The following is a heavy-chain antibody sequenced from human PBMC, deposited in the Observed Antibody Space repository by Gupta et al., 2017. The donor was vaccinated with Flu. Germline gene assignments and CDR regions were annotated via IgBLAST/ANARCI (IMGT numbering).Heavy chain of an antibody. Sequence: EVQLVESGGGLVQPGGSLRLSCAASGFTFSSYWMSWVRQAPGKGLEWVANIKQDGSEKYYVDSVKGRFTISRDNAKNSLYLQMNSLRAEDTAVYYCARDFLLRSKTSWEGGSSDYWGQGTLVTVSS. CDR2: IKQDGSEK. CDR3: ARDFLLRSKTSWEGGSSDY. D-gene: IGHD1-26*01. V-gene: IGHV3-7*04. CDR1: GFTFSSYW. J-gene: IGHJ4*02.